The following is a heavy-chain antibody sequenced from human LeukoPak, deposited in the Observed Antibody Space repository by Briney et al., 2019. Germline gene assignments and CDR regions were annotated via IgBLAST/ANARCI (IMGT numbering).Heavy chain of an antibody. J-gene: IGHJ3*02. CDR2: TSPYNDNT. D-gene: IGHD6-13*01. CDR1: GYTFTTYG. CDR3: AREMPAADGSDAFDI. V-gene: IGHV1-18*01. Sequence: ASVKVSCKASGYTFTTYGIVWLRQAPGEGLEWMGWTSPYNDNTKYAQKLQGRVTMTADTSTSTAYMELRSLRSDDTAMYYCAREMPAADGSDAFDIWGQGTMVTVSS.